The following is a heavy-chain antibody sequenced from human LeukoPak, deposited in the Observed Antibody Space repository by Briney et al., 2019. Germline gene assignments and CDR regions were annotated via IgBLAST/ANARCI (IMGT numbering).Heavy chain of an antibody. J-gene: IGHJ3*02. Sequence: GGSLRLSCAASGFTFSSYSMNCVRQAPGKGLEGVSSISSSSSYIYYADSVKGRFTISRDNAKNSLYLQMNSLRAEDTAVYYCARECGGSCFDAFDIWGQGTMVTISS. D-gene: IGHD2-15*01. CDR3: ARECGGSCFDAFDI. CDR1: GFTFSSYS. V-gene: IGHV3-21*01. CDR2: ISSSSSYI.